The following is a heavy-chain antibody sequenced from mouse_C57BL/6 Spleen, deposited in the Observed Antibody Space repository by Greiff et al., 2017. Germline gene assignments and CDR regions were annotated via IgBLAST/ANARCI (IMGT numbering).Heavy chain of an antibody. D-gene: IGHD1-1*01. Sequence: QVQLQQSGAELVKPGASVKLSCKASGYTFTSYWMQWVKQRPGQGLEWIGEIDPSDSYTNYNQKFKGKATLTVDKSSSTAYMQLSSLTSEDSAVYYCASPPSFYGSRYWYFDVWGTGTTVTVSS. J-gene: IGHJ1*03. V-gene: IGHV1-50*01. CDR3: ASPPSFYGSRYWYFDV. CDR2: IDPSDSYT. CDR1: GYTFTSYW.